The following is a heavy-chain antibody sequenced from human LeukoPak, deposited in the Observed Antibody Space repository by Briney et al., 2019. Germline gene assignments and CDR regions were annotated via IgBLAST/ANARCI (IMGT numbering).Heavy chain of an antibody. CDR2: IRSKAYGGTT. J-gene: IGHJ6*03. CDR1: GFTFGDYA. Sequence: GRSLRLSCTASGFTFGDYAMSWFRQAPGKGLEWVGFIRSKAYGGTTEYAASVKGRFTISRDDSKSIAYLQMNSLKTEGTAVYYCTRDLSVDAWYSSSWPPPYYYMDVWGKGTTVTVSS. CDR3: TRDLSVDAWYSSSWPPPYYYMDV. D-gene: IGHD6-13*01. V-gene: IGHV3-49*03.